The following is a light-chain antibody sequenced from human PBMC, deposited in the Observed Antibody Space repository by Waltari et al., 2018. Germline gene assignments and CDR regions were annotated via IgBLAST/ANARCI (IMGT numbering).Light chain of an antibody. J-gene: IGKJ4*01. CDR1: QDISNY. CDR3: QQYDSLPLLT. Sequence: DIQMPQSPSSLSASVGDRVPTTCQASQDISNYLNWYQQKPGKAPKLLISDASNLETGVPSRFSGSGSGTGFTFTINSLQPEDIATYYCQQYDSLPLLTFGGGTKVEIK. V-gene: IGKV1-33*01. CDR2: DAS.